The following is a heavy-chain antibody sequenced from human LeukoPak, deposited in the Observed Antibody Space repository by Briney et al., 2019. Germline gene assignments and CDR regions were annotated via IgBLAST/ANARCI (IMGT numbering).Heavy chain of an antibody. Sequence: GRSLRLSCAASGLMFSSYGMHWVRQAPGKGLEWVAVISYDGSNKYYVDSVKGRFTISRDNSKNTLYLQMNSLRAEDTAVYYCAKGRGYYGYAADYFQDWGQGTLVTVSS. CDR3: AKGRGYYGYAADYFQD. CDR1: GLMFSSYG. D-gene: IGHD3-10*01. CDR2: ISYDGSNK. J-gene: IGHJ1*01. V-gene: IGHV3-30*18.